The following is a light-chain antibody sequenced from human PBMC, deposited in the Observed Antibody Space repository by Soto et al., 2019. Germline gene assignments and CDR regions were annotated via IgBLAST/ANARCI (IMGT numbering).Light chain of an antibody. J-gene: IGKJ5*01. CDR1: QRVSSN. Sequence: EIVMTQSPATLSVSQGERATLSFRASQRVSSNLAWYQQKPGQAPRLLIYGASTRATGIPARFSGSGSGTEFTLTISSLQSEDFAVDYCQQYNNWRITFGQGTRLEIK. CDR3: QQYNNWRIT. CDR2: GAS. V-gene: IGKV3-15*01.